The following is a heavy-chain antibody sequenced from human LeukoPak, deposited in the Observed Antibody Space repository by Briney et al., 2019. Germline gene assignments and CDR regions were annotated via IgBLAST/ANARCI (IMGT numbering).Heavy chain of an antibody. D-gene: IGHD2-2*01. CDR1: GGSISSYY. CDR3: ARVPTDPSFSASYGMDV. V-gene: IGHV4-59*01. CDR2: IYYSGST. Sequence: SETLSLTCTVSGGSISSYYWSWIRQPPGKGLEWIGYIYYSGSTNYNPSLKSRVTIPVDTSKNQFSLKLSSVTAADTAVYYCARVPTDPSFSASYGMDVWGQGTTVTVSS. J-gene: IGHJ6*02.